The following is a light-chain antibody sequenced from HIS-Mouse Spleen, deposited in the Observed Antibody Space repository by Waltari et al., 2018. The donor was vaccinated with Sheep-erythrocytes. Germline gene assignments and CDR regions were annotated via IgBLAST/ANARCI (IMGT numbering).Light chain of an antibody. CDR3: CSYAGSSTPRV. CDR1: SSDVGGYTL. CDR2: EGS. J-gene: IGLJ3*02. V-gene: IGLV2-23*01. Sequence: QSALTQPASVSGSPGQSITISCTGTSSDVGGYTLVSPYQQHPGKAPKLMIYEGSKRPSGVSNRFSGSKSGNTASLTISGLQAEDEADYYCCSYAGSSTPRVFGGGTKLTVL.